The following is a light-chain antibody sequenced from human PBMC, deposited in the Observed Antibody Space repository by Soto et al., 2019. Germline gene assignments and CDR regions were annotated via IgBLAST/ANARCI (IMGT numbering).Light chain of an antibody. CDR3: ASYTSRSTSVI. CDR2: EVS. Sequence: QSALTQPASVSGSPGQSITISCTGTSRDVGGYKYVSWYQQHPDKAPKLIIFEVSNRPSGISSRFSVSKSGNTASLTISGLQAEDEADYYCASYTSRSTSVIFGRGTKLTVL. J-gene: IGLJ2*01. V-gene: IGLV2-14*01. CDR1: SRDVGGYKY.